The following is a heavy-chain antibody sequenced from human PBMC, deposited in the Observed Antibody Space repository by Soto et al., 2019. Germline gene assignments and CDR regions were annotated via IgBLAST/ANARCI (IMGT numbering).Heavy chain of an antibody. J-gene: IGHJ4*02. CDR3: GRVPVAAAGTGIGY. CDR2: ISGSGDST. Sequence: GGSLRLSCAASGFDFSTFGMNWVRQAPGKGLEWVSSISGSGDSTYYADSVKGRFTISRDNSKNTLYLHMNSLRAEDTAVYYCGRVPVAAAGTGIGYWGRGTLVTVSS. CDR1: GFDFSTFG. D-gene: IGHD6-13*01. V-gene: IGHV3-23*01.